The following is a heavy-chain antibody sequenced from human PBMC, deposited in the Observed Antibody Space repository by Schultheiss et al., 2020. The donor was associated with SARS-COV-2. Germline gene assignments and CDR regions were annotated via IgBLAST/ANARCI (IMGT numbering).Heavy chain of an antibody. CDR1: GASIGSGHYY. Sequence: SETLSLTCTVSGASIGSGHYYWSWIRQPPGKGLEWIGYIYYSGSTNYNPSLKSRVTMSVDTSKNQFSLKLSSVTAADTAVYYCARDSSSSSVYFDYWGQGTLVTVSS. D-gene: IGHD6-13*01. V-gene: IGHV4-61*01. CDR3: ARDSSSSSVYFDY. J-gene: IGHJ4*02. CDR2: IYYSGST.